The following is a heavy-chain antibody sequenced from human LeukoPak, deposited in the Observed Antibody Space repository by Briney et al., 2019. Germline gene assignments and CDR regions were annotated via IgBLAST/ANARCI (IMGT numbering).Heavy chain of an antibody. D-gene: IGHD3-10*01. CDR3: ARPPYSDKWYGGP. J-gene: IGHJ5*02. Sequence: GGSLRLSSAASGFTFSSYWMSWVRQAPGKGLEWVANINQDGGEKYYVDSVKGRYTISRDNAKNSLYLQMSSLRVEDTAVYYCARPPYSDKWYGGPWGQGTLVTVSS. CDR2: INQDGGEK. V-gene: IGHV3-7*01. CDR1: GFTFSSYW.